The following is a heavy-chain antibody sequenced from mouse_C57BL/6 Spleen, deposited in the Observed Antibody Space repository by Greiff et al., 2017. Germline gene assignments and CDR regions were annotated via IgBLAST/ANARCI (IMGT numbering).Heavy chain of an antibody. Sequence: VQLQQSGPELVKPGASVKISCKASGYAFSSSWMNWVKQRPGKGLEWIGRIYPGDGDTNYNGKFKGKATLTADKSSSTAYMQLSSLTSEDSAVYFCARWEGLRPYFDYWGQGTTLTVSS. V-gene: IGHV1-82*01. CDR3: ARWEGLRPYFDY. CDR1: GYAFSSSW. J-gene: IGHJ2*01. D-gene: IGHD2-4*01. CDR2: IYPGDGDT.